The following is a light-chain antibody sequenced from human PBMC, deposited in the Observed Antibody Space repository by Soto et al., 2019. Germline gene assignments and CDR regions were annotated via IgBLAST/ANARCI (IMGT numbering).Light chain of an antibody. J-gene: IGLJ1*01. Sequence: QSALTQPASVSGSPGQSITISCTGTSSDVWXYNLVSWYQQHPGKAPKLLIYEDTKRPSGVSNRFSGSKSGNTASLTISGLQAEDEADYYCCSYAGSGTFVFGTGTKVTVL. CDR2: EDT. CDR1: SSDVWXYNL. V-gene: IGLV2-23*01. CDR3: CSYAGSGTFV.